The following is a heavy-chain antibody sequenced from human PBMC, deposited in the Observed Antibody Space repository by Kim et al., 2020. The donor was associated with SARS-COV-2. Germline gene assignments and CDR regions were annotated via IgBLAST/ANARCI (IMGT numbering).Heavy chain of an antibody. D-gene: IGHD2-2*01. Sequence: SVKGRFTNARDNSKNTLYLQMNSLRAEDTAVYYCASFVPYCSSTSCYGDYWGQGTLVTVSS. J-gene: IGHJ4*02. V-gene: IGHV3-30*07. CDR3: ASFVPYCSSTSCYGDY.